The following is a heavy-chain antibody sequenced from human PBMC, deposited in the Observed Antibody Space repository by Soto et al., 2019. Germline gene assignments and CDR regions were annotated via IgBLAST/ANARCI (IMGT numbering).Heavy chain of an antibody. CDR3: AREVVALLDY. CDR1: GFTFSSYA. D-gene: IGHD3-22*01. V-gene: IGHV3-30-3*01. CDR2: ISYDGSNK. Sequence: QVQLVESGGGVVQPGRSLRLSCAASGFTFSSYAMHWVRQAPGKGLEWVAVISYDGSNKYYADSVKGRFTISRDNSKNTLYLPMNSLIDEDTAVYYCAREVVALLDYWGQGTLVTVSS. J-gene: IGHJ4*02.